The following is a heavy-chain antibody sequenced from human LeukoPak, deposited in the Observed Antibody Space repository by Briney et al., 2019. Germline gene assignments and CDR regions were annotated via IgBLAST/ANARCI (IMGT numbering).Heavy chain of an antibody. V-gene: IGHV3-23*01. CDR3: AKELRGPVVFDY. CDR2: ISGSGGST. CDR1: GFTFSSYA. Sequence: GRSLRLSCAASGFTFSSYAMSWVRQAPRKGLEWVSAISGSGGSTYYADSVKGRFTISRDNSKNTLYLQMNSLRAEDTAVYYCAKELRGPVVFDYWGQGTLVTVSS. J-gene: IGHJ4*02.